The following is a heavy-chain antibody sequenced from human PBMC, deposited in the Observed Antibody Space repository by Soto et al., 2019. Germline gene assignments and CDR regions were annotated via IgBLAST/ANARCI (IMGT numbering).Heavy chain of an antibody. V-gene: IGHV4-61*01. Sequence: PSETLSLTCTVSGGSYTSASYSWSWIRQPPGKGLAWIGYVYHTGRTSYTPSLKSRVSISMDTSKNQFSLNLDSVTAADTAVYFCARDFAYFDSWGQGTLVT. D-gene: IGHD3-3*01. CDR1: GGSYTSASYS. CDR3: ARDFAYFDS. J-gene: IGHJ4*02. CDR2: VYHTGRT.